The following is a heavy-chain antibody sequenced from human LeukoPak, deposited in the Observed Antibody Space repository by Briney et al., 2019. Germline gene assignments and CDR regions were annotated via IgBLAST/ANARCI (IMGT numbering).Heavy chain of an antibody. CDR3: ARQEPLEYSSSSSNAFDI. J-gene: IGHJ3*02. CDR1: GGSISSYY. D-gene: IGHD6-6*01. CDR2: IYYSGST. V-gene: IGHV4-59*08. Sequence: PSETLSLTCTVSGGSISSYYWSWIRQPPGKGLEWIGYIYYSGSTNYNPSLKSRVAISVDTSKNQFSLKLSSVTAADTAVYYCARQEPLEYSSSSSNAFDIWGQGTMVTVSS.